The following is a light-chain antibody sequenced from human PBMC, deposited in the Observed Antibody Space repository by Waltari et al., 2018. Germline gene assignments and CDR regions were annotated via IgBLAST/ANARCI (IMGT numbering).Light chain of an antibody. J-gene: IGKJ5*01. CDR1: QSISNY. Sequence: DIQMTQSPSSLSASVGDGVTIPCQTSQSISNYLNWYQQKPGKAPNLLIYTASTLQSGVPSRFSGSGSGTDFTLTINNLQPEDFSTYYCQQSHSIPFTVGQGTRVEI. V-gene: IGKV1-39*01. CDR2: TAS. CDR3: QQSHSIPFT.